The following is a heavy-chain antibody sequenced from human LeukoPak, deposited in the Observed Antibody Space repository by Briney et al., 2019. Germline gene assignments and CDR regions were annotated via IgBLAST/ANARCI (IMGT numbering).Heavy chain of an antibody. CDR2: IYTSGST. Sequence: PSETLSLTCTVSGGSISSGRYYWNWIRQPAGKGLEWIGRIYTSGSTNYNPSLKSRITISVDTSKNQFSLKLSSVTAADTAVYYCARQGPAVRRRYSNPNYMDVWGKGTTVTISS. V-gene: IGHV4-61*02. CDR3: ARQGPAVRRRYSNPNYMDV. D-gene: IGHD6-13*01. J-gene: IGHJ6*03. CDR1: GGSISSGRYY.